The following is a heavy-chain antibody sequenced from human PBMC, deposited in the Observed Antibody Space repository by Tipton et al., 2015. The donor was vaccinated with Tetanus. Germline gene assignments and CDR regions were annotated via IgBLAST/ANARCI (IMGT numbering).Heavy chain of an antibody. D-gene: IGHD2-15*01. CDR1: GFIFSSYG. Sequence: FLRLSCAASGFIFSSYGIHWVRQAPGKGLEWVAVSWYDGTDKYYADSVKGRFTISRDNSKNTLYLQMNSLRAEGTAVYYCAREADCSGGSCFSGDFDNWGQGTQVTVSS. V-gene: IGHV3-33*01. CDR2: SWYDGTDK. CDR3: AREADCSGGSCFSGDFDN. J-gene: IGHJ4*02.